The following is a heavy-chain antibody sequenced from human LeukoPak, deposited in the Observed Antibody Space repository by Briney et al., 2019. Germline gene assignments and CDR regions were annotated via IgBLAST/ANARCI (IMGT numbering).Heavy chain of an antibody. CDR1: GGSISSSNW. CDR3: ARDRGTMVRGRGYYYGMDV. D-gene: IGHD3-10*01. CDR2: IYHSGST. Sequence: SGTLSLTCAVSGGSISSSNWWSWVRQPPGKGLEWIGEIYHSGSTNYNPSLKSRVTISVDKSKNQFSLKLSSVTAADTAVYYCARDRGTMVRGRGYYYGMDVWGQGTTVTVSS. J-gene: IGHJ6*02. V-gene: IGHV4-4*02.